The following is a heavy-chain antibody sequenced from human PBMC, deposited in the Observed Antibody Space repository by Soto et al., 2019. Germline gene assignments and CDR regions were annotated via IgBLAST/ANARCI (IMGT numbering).Heavy chain of an antibody. CDR2: INSDGTST. J-gene: IGHJ4*02. D-gene: IGHD6-13*01. CDR3: ARGIAAAGTDY. Sequence: EVQLVESGGGLVQPGGSLRLSCAASGFTFSTYWIHWVHQAPGEGLVWVSHINSDGTSTGYADSVKGRFTVSRDNAKNTLYLQMNSLRAEDTAVYYCARGIAAAGTDYWGQGTLVTVSS. CDR1: GFTFSTYW. V-gene: IGHV3-74*01.